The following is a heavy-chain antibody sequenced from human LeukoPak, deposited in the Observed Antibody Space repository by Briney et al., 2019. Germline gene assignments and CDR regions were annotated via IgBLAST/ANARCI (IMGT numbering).Heavy chain of an antibody. CDR2: IYYSGST. Sequence: PSETLSLTCTVSGGSISSYYWSWIRQSPGKGLEWIGYIYYSGSTNYNPSLKSRVTISVDTSKNQFSLKLSSVTAADTAVYYCASGIYDYGMDVWGKGTTVTVSS. D-gene: IGHD5-12*01. J-gene: IGHJ6*04. V-gene: IGHV4-59*01. CDR3: ASGIYDYGMDV. CDR1: GGSISSYY.